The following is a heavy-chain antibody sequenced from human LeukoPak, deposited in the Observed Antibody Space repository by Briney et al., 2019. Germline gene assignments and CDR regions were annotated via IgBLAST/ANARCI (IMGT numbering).Heavy chain of an antibody. CDR3: AREGNDYGRSFDP. CDR1: GGTFSSYA. V-gene: IGHV1-69*13. J-gene: IGHJ5*02. D-gene: IGHD4-17*01. Sequence: ASVKVSGKASGGTFSSYAISWVRQAPGQGLEWMGGIIPIFGTANYAQKFQGRVTITADESTSTAYMELSSLRSEDTAVYYCAREGNDYGRSFDPWGQGTLVTVSS. CDR2: IIPIFGTA.